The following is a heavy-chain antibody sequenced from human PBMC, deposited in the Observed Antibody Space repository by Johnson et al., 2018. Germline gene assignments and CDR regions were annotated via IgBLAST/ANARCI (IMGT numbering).Heavy chain of an antibody. D-gene: IGHD6-19*01. V-gene: IGHV3-23*04. CDR2: MGGGGDYA. CDR1: GFAFSNYA. CDR3: GNRDVAGGFDS. Sequence: VQLVQSGGGLVQPGGSLRLSCVASGFAFSNYAMSWVRQAPGKGLEWVSAMGGGGDYADLADSVKGRFTISRDNSNNTRYLQMNRLGVDETAVYYCGNRDVAGGFDSCGQGTLVTVSS. J-gene: IGHJ4*02.